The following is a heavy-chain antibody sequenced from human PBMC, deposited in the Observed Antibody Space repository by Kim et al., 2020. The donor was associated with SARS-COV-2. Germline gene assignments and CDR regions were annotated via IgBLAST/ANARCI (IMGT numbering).Heavy chain of an antibody. CDR1: SSSISSDYY. CDR3: ARGRWDSSGWSYGMDV. Sequence: SETLSLTCTVSSSSISSDYYWGWIRQPPGKGLEWIGSSYHSGSTYYNPSLKSRVTISVDTSKNQFSLKVTSVSAAYTAVYYCARGRWDSSGWSYGMDVWGQGTTVTVSS. D-gene: IGHD6-19*01. J-gene: IGHJ6*02. V-gene: IGHV4-38-2*02. CDR2: SYHSGST.